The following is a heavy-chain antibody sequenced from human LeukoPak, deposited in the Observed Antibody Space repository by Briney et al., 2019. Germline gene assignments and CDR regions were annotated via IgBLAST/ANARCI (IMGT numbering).Heavy chain of an antibody. Sequence: GRSLRLSCAASGFTFSSYAMHWVRQAPGKGLEWVSAISGSGGSTFYADSVKGRFTISKDISENTLYLQMNSLRAEDTAVYYCARGAPIVVVVADPFDYWGQGTLVTVSS. D-gene: IGHD2-15*01. CDR1: GFTFSSYA. CDR3: ARGAPIVVVVADPFDY. V-gene: IGHV3-23*01. J-gene: IGHJ4*02. CDR2: ISGSGGST.